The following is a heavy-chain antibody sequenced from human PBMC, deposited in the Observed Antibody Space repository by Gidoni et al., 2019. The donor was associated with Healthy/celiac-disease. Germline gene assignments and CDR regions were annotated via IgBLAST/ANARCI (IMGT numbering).Heavy chain of an antibody. Sequence: EVQLVESGGGLVQPGGSLSLSCSAPGFTFRSYAMPWVRQAPGKGLEYVSAISSNGGSTYYADSVKGRFTISRDNSKNTLYLQMSSLRAEDTAVYYCVKDRRLAARPNAFDIWGQGTMVTVSS. CDR2: ISSNGGST. CDR1: GFTFRSYA. CDR3: VKDRRLAARPNAFDI. V-gene: IGHV3-64D*06. D-gene: IGHD6-6*01. J-gene: IGHJ3*02.